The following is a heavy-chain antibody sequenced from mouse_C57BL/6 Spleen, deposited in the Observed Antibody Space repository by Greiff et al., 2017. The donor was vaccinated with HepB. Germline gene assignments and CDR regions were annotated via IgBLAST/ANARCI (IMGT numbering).Heavy chain of an antibody. J-gene: IGHJ1*03. CDR1: GYTFTDYE. CDR2: IDPETGGT. Sequence: QVQLQQSGAELVRPGASVTLSCKASGYTFTDYEMHWVKQTPVHGLEWIGAIDPETGGTAYNQKFKGKAILTADKSSSTAYMELRSLTSDDSAVYYCTRSFITTVVAKGYFDVWGTGTTVTVSS. V-gene: IGHV1-15*01. CDR3: TRSFITTVVAKGYFDV. D-gene: IGHD1-1*01.